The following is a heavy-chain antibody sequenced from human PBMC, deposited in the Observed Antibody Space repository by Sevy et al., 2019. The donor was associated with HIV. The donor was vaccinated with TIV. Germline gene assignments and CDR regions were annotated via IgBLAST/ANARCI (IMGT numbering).Heavy chain of an antibody. CDR1: GYTFTSYD. V-gene: IGHV1-8*01. D-gene: IGHD3-3*01. CDR3: AGGAVTIFGVAATHSAGMDV. J-gene: IGHJ6*02. CDR2: MNPNSGNT. Sequence: ASVKVSCKASGYTFTSYDINWVRQATGQGLEWMGWMNPNSGNTGYAQKFQGRVTMTRNTSISTAYMELSSLRSDDTAVYYCAGGAVTIFGVAATHSAGMDVWGQGTTVTVSS.